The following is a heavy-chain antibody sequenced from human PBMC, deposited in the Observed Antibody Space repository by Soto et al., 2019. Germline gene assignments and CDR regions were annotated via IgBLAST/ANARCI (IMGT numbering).Heavy chain of an antibody. V-gene: IGHV1-24*01. CDR1: GYTLTELS. D-gene: IGHD2-15*01. CDR2: FDPEDGET. CDR3: VARRYCSGGSCPDYFDY. Sequence: ASVKVSCKVSGYTLTELSMHWVRQAPGKGLEWMGGFDPEDGETIYPQKFQGRLTITADESTSTVYMELSSLTSEDTAVYYCVARRYCSGGSCPDYFDYWGQGTLVTVSS. J-gene: IGHJ4*02.